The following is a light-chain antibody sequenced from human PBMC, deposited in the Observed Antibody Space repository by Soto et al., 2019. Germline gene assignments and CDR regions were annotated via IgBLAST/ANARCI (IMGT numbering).Light chain of an antibody. CDR3: EAWDDSLNAFYV. CDR1: SSNIGSNA. Sequence: QSVLTQLPSASGTPRQSLTISCSGSSSNIGSNAVNWYQQLPGTAPKLLIYSNNQRPSGVPDRFSGSKSGTSASLAISGLQFEDEPDSSCEAWDDSLNAFYVFRTGTEVLVL. J-gene: IGLJ1*01. V-gene: IGLV1-44*01. CDR2: SNN.